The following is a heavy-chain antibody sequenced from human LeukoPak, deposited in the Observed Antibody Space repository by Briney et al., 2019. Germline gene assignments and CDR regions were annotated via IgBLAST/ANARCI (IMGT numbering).Heavy chain of an antibody. V-gene: IGHV3-7*01. D-gene: IGHD5-12*01. J-gene: IGHJ4*02. CDR3: ARGGGVATIYSDEFDY. CDR2: IKQDGSEK. Sequence: GGSLRLSCAASGFTFSSYWMSWVRQAPGKGLEWVANIKQDGSEKYYVDSVKGRFTISRDNAKNSLYLQMNSLRAEDTAVYYCARGGGVATIYSDEFDYWGQGTLVTVSS. CDR1: GFTFSSYW.